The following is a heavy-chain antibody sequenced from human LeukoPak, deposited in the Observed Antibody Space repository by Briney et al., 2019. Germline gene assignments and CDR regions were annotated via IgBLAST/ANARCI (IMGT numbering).Heavy chain of an antibody. Sequence: PGGSLRLSCAASGFTFSSYAMSWVRQAPGKGLECVSAIRGSGGSTYYADSVKGRFTISRDNSKNTLYLQMNSLRAEDTAVYYCAKDRGLRYFDWLLTIWGQGTLVTVSS. CDR3: AKDRGLRYFDWLLTI. CDR1: GFTFSSYA. V-gene: IGHV3-23*01. CDR2: IRGSGGST. D-gene: IGHD3-9*01. J-gene: IGHJ4*02.